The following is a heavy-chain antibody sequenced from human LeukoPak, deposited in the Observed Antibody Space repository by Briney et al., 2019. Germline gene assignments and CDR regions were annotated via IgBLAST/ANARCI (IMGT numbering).Heavy chain of an antibody. CDR3: ARLPRREWLVDGKYYFDY. V-gene: IGHV4-39*01. Sequence: PSETLSLTPTVSRGSTSTSSYYSGSIRQPPGNWLEWIGNIYYSGNTYYNPSVKSRVTISVDKSKDQFSLKLSSVTAEDTAVYYCARLPRREWLVDGKYYFDYWGQGTLVTVSS. D-gene: IGHD6-19*01. CDR2: IYYSGNT. J-gene: IGHJ4*02. CDR1: RGSTSTSSYY.